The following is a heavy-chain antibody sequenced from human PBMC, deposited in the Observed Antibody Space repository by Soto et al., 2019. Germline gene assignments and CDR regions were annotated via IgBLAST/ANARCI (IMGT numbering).Heavy chain of an antibody. CDR2: ISSSSRTI. J-gene: IGHJ6*02. CDR3: AREDYYYDSSPKYGMDV. Sequence: PGGSLRLSCAASGFTFSSYSMNWVRQAPGKGPEWFSYISSSSRTIYYADSVKGRFTISRDNAKNSLYLQMNSLRAEDTAVYYCAREDYYYDSSPKYGMDVWGQGTTVT. D-gene: IGHD3-22*01. V-gene: IGHV3-48*01. CDR1: GFTFSSYS.